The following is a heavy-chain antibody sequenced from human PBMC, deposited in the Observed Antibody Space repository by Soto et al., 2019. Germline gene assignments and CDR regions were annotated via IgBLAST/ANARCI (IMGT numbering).Heavy chain of an antibody. CDR1: GFTFSSYG. CDR3: AKGHSSGWYSFAS. J-gene: IGHJ4*01. Sequence: PGGSLRLSCAASGFTFSSYGMHWVRQAPGKGLEWVAVISYDGSNKFYADSVKGRFTISRDNSKNTLYLQMNSLSSEDTALYYCAKGHSSGWYSFASWGRGTLVTVSS. CDR2: ISYDGSNK. D-gene: IGHD6-19*01. V-gene: IGHV3-30*18.